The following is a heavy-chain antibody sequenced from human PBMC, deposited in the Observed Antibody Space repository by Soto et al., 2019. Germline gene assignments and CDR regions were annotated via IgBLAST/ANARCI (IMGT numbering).Heavy chain of an antibody. J-gene: IGHJ4*02. D-gene: IGHD5-18*01. CDR3: ARDSYNFDD. CDR2: IYYSGST. V-gene: IGHV4-59*01. Sequence: SETLSLTCSVSGGSIRSYYWSWIRQPPGKGLEWIGYIYYSGSTDYNPSLKSRVTISVDTSNNQFSLKLGSVTAADTAVYYCARDSYNFDDWGQGILVTSPQ. CDR1: GGSIRSYY.